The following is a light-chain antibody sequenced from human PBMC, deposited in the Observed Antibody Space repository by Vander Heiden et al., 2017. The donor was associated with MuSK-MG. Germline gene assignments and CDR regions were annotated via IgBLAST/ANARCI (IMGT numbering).Light chain of an antibody. V-gene: IGKV3-20*01. J-gene: IGKJ1*01. CDR2: GSS. Sequence: QKPGQAPMLLIYGSSSSATGIPDMRTGSPSGTYFTLTISRLDPEHLAVYYFQHYGSSPQTFGQGTKVEIK. CDR3: QHYGSSPQT.